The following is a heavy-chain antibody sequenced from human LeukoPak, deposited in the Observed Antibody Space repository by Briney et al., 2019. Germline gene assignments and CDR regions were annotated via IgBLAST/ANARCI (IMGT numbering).Heavy chain of an antibody. CDR2: ISYDGSNK. Sequence: SLRLSCAASGFTFSSYAMHWVRQAPGKGLEWVAVISYDGSNKYYADSVKGRFTISRDNSKNTLYLQMNSLRAEDTAVYYCAKGAYYDFWSGYYPGDYWGQGTLVTVSS. CDR3: AKGAYYDFWSGYYPGDY. V-gene: IGHV3-30*04. CDR1: GFTFSSYA. J-gene: IGHJ4*02. D-gene: IGHD3-3*01.